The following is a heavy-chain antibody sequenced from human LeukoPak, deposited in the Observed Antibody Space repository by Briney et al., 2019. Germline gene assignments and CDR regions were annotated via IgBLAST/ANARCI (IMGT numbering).Heavy chain of an antibody. D-gene: IGHD2-2*02. J-gene: IGHJ5*02. CDR3: ARGGYIVVVPAAITLYNWFDP. V-gene: IGHV4-34*01. CDR1: GGSFSGYY. CDR2: INHSGST. Sequence: PSETLSLTCAVHGGSFSGYYWSWIRQPPGKGLEWIGEINHSGSTTYNTSLKSRVTISVDTSKNQFSLKLSSVTAADTAVYYCARGGYIVVVPAAITLYNWFDPWGQGTLVTVSS.